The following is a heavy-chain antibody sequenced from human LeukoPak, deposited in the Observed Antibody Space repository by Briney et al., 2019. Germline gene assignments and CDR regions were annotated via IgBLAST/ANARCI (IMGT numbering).Heavy chain of an antibody. J-gene: IGHJ4*02. CDR2: IYHSGST. CDR1: GYSISSGYY. Sequence: SETLSLTCTVSGYSISSGYYWGWIRQSPGKGLEWIGNIYHSGSTNYNPSLKSRVTISVDTSKNQFSLKLSSVTAADTAVYYCARLPVGGYYRGDYWGQGTLVTVSS. V-gene: IGHV4-38-2*02. D-gene: IGHD3-22*01. CDR3: ARLPVGGYYRGDY.